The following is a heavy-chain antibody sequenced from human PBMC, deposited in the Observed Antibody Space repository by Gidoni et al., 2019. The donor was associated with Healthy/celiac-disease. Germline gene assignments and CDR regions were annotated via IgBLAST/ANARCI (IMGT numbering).Heavy chain of an antibody. CDR3: ARGYSSSYDFDY. CDR2: IYYSGST. CDR1: GGSISSGGYY. V-gene: IGHV4-31*03. D-gene: IGHD6-13*01. J-gene: IGHJ4*02. Sequence: QVQLQESGPGLVKPSQTLSPTCTVSGGSISSGGYYWSWIRQHPGKGLEWIGYIYYSGSTYYNPSRKNRVTISVDTSKNQFSLKLSSVTAADTAVYYCARGYSSSYDFDYWGQGTLVTVSS.